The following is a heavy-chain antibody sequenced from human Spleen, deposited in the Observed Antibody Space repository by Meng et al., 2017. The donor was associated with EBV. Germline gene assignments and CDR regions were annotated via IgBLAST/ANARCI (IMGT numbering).Heavy chain of an antibody. CDR1: GYNCTKYG. CDR2: ISAYNGNT. CDR3: AKYHGLDY. J-gene: IGHJ4*02. Sequence: HAQMVQSGAEVKKPVSSVEVSCKPSGYNCTKYGISWVRQAPGQGPEWMGWISAYNGNTNYAQKFQGRVTMSTDTSTSTVYMELRSLRSDDTAVYYCAKYHGLDYWGQGTLVTVSS. V-gene: IGHV1-18*01. D-gene: IGHD5-24*01.